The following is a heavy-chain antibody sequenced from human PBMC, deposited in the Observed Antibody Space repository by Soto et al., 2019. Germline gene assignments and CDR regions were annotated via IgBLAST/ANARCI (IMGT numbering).Heavy chain of an antibody. CDR3: AKDRLWGSSDRGAPDDFEV. CDR1: GGSISSRNL. J-gene: IGHJ3*01. D-gene: IGHD6-6*01. V-gene: IGHV4-4*02. CDR2: IYQSGST. Sequence: PSETPSLTCTVSGGSISSRNLWSCLRQSPTKGLEWIGEIYQSGSTNYNPSLESRVTISVDKSKNQFSLELTSLTAADTAVYYCAKDRLWGSSDRGAPDDFEVWGQGTMVTVSS.